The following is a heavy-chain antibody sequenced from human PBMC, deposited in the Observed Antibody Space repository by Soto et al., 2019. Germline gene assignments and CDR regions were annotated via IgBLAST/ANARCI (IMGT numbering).Heavy chain of an antibody. D-gene: IGHD2-2*01. CDR2: IIPILGIA. CDR3: AREDIVVVPAAGHPFGP. CDR1: GGTFSSYT. J-gene: IGHJ5*02. V-gene: IGHV1-69*08. Sequence: QVQLVQSGAEVKKPGSSVKVSCKASGGTFSSYTISWVRQAPGQGLEWMGRIIPILGIANYAQKFQGRVTITGDKSTSTAYMELSSLRSEDTAVYYCAREDIVVVPAAGHPFGPWGQGTLVTVSS.